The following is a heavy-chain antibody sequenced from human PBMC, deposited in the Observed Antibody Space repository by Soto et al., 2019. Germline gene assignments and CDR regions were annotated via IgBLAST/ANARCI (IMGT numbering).Heavy chain of an antibody. Sequence: GGSLRLSCAASGFTFANYAMTWVRQAPGMGLEWVSTIGGGGGSTYYADSVKGRFTISRDNSKNTLYLQMNSLRAEDTAVYYCARFKPGYCSGGSCYSGFDYWGQGTLVTVSS. CDR2: IGGGGGST. V-gene: IGHV3-23*01. CDR3: ARFKPGYCSGGSCYSGFDY. D-gene: IGHD2-15*01. J-gene: IGHJ4*02. CDR1: GFTFANYA.